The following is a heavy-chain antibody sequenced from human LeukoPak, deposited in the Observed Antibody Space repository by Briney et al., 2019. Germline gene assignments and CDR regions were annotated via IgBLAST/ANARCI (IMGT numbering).Heavy chain of an antibody. Sequence: SETLSLTCAVYGGSFSGYYWSWIRQPPGKGLEWIGYIYYSGSTNYNPSLKSRVTISVDTSKNQFSLKLSSVTAADTAVYYCARRAADYGEILGWGQGTLVTVSS. CDR3: ARRAADYGEILG. D-gene: IGHD4-17*01. V-gene: IGHV4-59*01. J-gene: IGHJ4*02. CDR2: IYYSGST. CDR1: GGSFSGYY.